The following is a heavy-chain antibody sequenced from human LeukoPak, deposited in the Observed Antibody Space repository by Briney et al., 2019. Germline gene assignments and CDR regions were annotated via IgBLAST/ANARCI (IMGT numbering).Heavy chain of an antibody. V-gene: IGHV1-18*01. CDR1: GYTFTSYG. D-gene: IGHD3-10*01. J-gene: IGHJ4*02. CDR2: ISVYNGNT. Sequence: ASVKVSCKASGYTFTSYGISWVRQAPGQGLEWMGWISVYNGNTNYAQKLQGRVTMTTDTSTSTAYMELRGLRSDDTALYYCARESYNSGSYYNDYWGQGTLVTVSS. CDR3: ARESYNSGSYYNDY.